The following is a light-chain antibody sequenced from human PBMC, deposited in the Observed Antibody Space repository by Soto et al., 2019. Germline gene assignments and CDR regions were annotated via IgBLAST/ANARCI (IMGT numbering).Light chain of an antibody. V-gene: IGKV1-39*01. CDR1: QTITNY. J-gene: IGKJ2*01. Sequence: DIQMTQSPSSLSASVGDRVTITCRASQTITNYLNWYQQRPGRAPKLLIYATSTLQSGVPSRFSGSGSGTHFTLTISRLQPEDSSTYYCQQTYSTPYTFGQGTKLEIK. CDR3: QQTYSTPYT. CDR2: ATS.